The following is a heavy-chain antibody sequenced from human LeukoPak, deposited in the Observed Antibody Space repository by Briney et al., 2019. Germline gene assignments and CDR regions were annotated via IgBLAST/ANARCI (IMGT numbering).Heavy chain of an antibody. CDR1: VEFFRGYP. J-gene: IGHJ1*01. Sequence: ASVKASCKASVEFFRGYPLYWMRQAPGQGLEWMGRIIPIRGSPDYARRFQGRVAISADDSTCTVDMEMSSLRSDDSAVYFCARAGDSCVAGTSARFFPHWGQGTLVVVSS. CDR3: ARAGDSCVAGTSARFFPH. D-gene: IGHD6-19*01. V-gene: IGHV1-69*11. CDR2: IIPIRGSP.